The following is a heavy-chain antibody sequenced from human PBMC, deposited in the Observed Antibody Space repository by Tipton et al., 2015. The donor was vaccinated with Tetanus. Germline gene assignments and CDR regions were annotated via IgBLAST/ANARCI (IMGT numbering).Heavy chain of an antibody. V-gene: IGHV4-31*03. CDR1: GGSISSGGYY. D-gene: IGHD6-19*01. CDR2: IYYSGST. CDR3: ARDMRGEGGGWYTDY. Sequence: TLSLTCTVSGGSISSGGYYWSWIRQHPGKGLEWIGYIYYSGSTYYDPSLKSRVTISTDTSKNQFSLRLSSVTAADTAVYYCARDMRGEGGGWYTDYWGQGTLVTVSS. J-gene: IGHJ4*02.